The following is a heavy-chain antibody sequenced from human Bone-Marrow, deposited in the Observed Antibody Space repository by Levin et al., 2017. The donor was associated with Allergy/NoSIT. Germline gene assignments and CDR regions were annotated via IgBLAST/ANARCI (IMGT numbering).Heavy chain of an antibody. V-gene: IGHV3-21*04. D-gene: IGHD3-16*01. CDR2: INSKSVYI. CDR3: ASRLTASGGLDV. CDR1: GFTFSSYW. Sequence: GESLKISCAASGFTFSSYWMHWVRQPPGKGLEWVSSINSKSVYIHYGDSVKGRFTISRDNSKKLLFLQMNSLRDEDTATYYCASRLTASGGLDVWGHGTTVTVSS. J-gene: IGHJ6*02.